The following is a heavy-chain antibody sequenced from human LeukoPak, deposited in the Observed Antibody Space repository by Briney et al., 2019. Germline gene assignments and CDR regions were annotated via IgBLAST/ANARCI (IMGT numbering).Heavy chain of an antibody. CDR2: IYYSGST. CDR3: ARGSDCSGGSCYSDY. CDR1: GGSISSGGYY. D-gene: IGHD2-15*01. J-gene: IGHJ4*02. Sequence: PSETLSLTCTVSGGSISSGGYYWSWIRQHPGKGLEWIGYIYYSGSTYYNPSLKSRVTISVDTSKNQFSLKLSSVTAADTAVYYCARGSDCSGGSCYSDYWGQGTLVTVSS. V-gene: IGHV4-31*03.